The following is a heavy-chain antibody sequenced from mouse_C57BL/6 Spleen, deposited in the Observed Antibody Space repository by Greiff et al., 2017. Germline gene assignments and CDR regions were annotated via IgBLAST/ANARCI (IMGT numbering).Heavy chain of an antibody. CDR3: ARQGDYYDYDYWYFDV. CDR1: GFTFSSYG. Sequence: EVKLVESGGDLVKPGGSLKLSCAASGFTFSSYGMSWVRQTPDKRLEWVATISSGGSYTYYPDSVKGRFTISRDKAKNTLYLQMSSLKSEDTAMYYCARQGDYYDYDYWYFDVWGTGTTVTVSS. CDR2: ISSGGSYT. V-gene: IGHV5-6*02. J-gene: IGHJ1*03. D-gene: IGHD2-4*01.